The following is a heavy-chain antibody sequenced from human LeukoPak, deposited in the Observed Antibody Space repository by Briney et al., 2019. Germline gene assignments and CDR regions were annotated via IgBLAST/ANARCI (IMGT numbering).Heavy chain of an antibody. D-gene: IGHD3-10*01. CDR3: ARVWITMVRGVIYYYGMDV. J-gene: IGHJ6*02. V-gene: IGHV3-21*01. Sequence: GGSLRLSCAASGFTFSSYSMNWVRQAPGKGLEWVSSISSSSSYIYYADSVKGRFTISRDNAKNSLYLQMNSLRAEDTAVYYCARVWITMVRGVIYYYGMDVWGQGTTVTVSS. CDR2: ISSSSSYI. CDR1: GFTFSSYS.